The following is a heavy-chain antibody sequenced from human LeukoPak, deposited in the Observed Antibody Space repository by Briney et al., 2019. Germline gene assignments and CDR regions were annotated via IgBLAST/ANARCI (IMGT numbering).Heavy chain of an antibody. J-gene: IGHJ4*02. V-gene: IGHV1-2*02. CDR3: VPSANYYYFDY. CDR2: INPKSGGT. Sequence: ASVKVSCKASGYTFTGYYMHWVRQAPGLGFGWMGWINPKSGGTSYPQKFQGRLTMTRDTSISTAYMELSRLGSDDTAVYYCVPSANYYYFDYWGQGTLVTVSS. D-gene: IGHD1-26*01. CDR1: GYTFTGYY.